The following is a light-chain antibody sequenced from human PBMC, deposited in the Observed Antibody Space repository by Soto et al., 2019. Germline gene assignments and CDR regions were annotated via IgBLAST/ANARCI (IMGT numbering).Light chain of an antibody. Sequence: EIVLTQSPAPLALSPGARATLSCRTSQSVRSYLAWYQQKPGQAPRLLIYDATNRATGIPARFSGSGSGTDFSLTISSLETEDFAVYYCQQRSNWPLTFGGGTRVEIK. J-gene: IGKJ4*02. V-gene: IGKV3-11*01. CDR1: QSVRSY. CDR3: QQRSNWPLT. CDR2: DAT.